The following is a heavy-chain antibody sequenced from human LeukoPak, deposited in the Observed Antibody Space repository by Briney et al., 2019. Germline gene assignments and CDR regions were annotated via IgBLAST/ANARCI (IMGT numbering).Heavy chain of an antibody. J-gene: IGHJ4*02. CDR1: GFTFSSYS. V-gene: IGHV3-48*01. Sequence: GGSLRLSCAASGFTFSSYSMNWVRQAPGKGLEWVSYISSSSSTIYYADSVKGRFTISRDNAKNSLYLQMNSLRAEDTAVYYCARDDSSGYIDYWGQGTLVTVSS. D-gene: IGHD3-22*01. CDR2: ISSSSSTI. CDR3: ARDDSSGYIDY.